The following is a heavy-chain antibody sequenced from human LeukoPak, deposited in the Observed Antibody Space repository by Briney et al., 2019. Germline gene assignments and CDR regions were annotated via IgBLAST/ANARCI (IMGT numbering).Heavy chain of an antibody. J-gene: IGHJ5*02. CDR3: ARDSRGSGKFLNWFDP. CDR2: IYYSGAT. CDR1: GGSISSGGYY. V-gene: IGHV4-31*03. D-gene: IGHD3-10*01. Sequence: SETLSLTCTVSGGSISSGGYYWSWIRQHPGKGLEWIGYIYYSGATYYNPSLRSRVTISVDPSKNQFSLKLSSVTAADTAVYYCARDSRGSGKFLNWFDPWGQGTLVTVSS.